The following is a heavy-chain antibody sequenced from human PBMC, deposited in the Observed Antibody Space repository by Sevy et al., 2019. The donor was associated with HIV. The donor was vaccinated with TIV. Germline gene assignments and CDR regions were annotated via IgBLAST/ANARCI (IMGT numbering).Heavy chain of an antibody. J-gene: IGHJ4*02. D-gene: IGHD3-10*01. CDR2: IYYSGST. CDR1: GGSISSYY. V-gene: IGHV4-59*01. CDR3: ARAHLQGSGPFDY. Sequence: SETLSLTCTVSGGSISSYYWSWIRQPPGKGLEWIGDIYYSGSTNYNPSLKSRVTITVDTSKNQFSRKLSSVTAADTAVYYCARAHLQGSGPFDYWGQGTLVTVSS.